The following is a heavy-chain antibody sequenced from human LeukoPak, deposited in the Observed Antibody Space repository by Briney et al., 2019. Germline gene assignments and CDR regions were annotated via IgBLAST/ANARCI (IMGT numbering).Heavy chain of an antibody. J-gene: IGHJ4*02. D-gene: IGHD6-19*01. CDR1: GFTFSSNW. CDR3: ARGSGWPDY. V-gene: IGHV3-7*01. CDR2: IKPDGSEK. Sequence: GGSLRLSCAASGFTFSSNWMSWVRQAPGKGLEWVASIKPDGSEKYYVDSVKGRFTISRDNAENSLYLQMNSLRAEDTAVYYCARGSGWPDYWGQGTLVTVSS.